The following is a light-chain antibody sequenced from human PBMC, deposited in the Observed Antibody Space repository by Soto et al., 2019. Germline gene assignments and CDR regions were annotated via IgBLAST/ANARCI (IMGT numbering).Light chain of an antibody. V-gene: IGLV2-14*01. J-gene: IGLJ2*01. CDR1: SSDVGGYNH. Sequence: QSVLTQPASVSGSPGQSITISCTGTSSDVGGYNHVSWYQHPPGRAPKLILFGVSDRPSGVSHRFSGSKSGNTASLTISGLQDEDEADYYCCSYTSLSSVVFGGGTKLTVL. CDR2: GVS. CDR3: CSYTSLSSVV.